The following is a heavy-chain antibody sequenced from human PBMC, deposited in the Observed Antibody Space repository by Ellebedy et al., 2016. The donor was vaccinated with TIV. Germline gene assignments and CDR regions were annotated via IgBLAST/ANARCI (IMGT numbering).Heavy chain of an antibody. Sequence: GGSLRLXXAASGFTFSSYSMNWVRQAPGKGLEWVSYISSSSSTIYYADSVKGRFTISRDNAKNSLYLQMNSLRDEDTAVYYCARLYCSSTSCPEYYYYYGMDVWGQGTTVTVSS. CDR3: ARLYCSSTSCPEYYYYYGMDV. J-gene: IGHJ6*02. V-gene: IGHV3-48*02. CDR1: GFTFSSYS. D-gene: IGHD2-2*01. CDR2: ISSSSSTI.